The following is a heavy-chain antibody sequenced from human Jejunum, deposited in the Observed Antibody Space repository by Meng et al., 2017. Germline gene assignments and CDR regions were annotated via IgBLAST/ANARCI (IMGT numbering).Heavy chain of an antibody. V-gene: IGHV5-51*01. D-gene: IGHD2-2*02. J-gene: IGHJ4*02. CDR1: GFTFANYW. Sequence: GESLKISCKGSGFTFANYWIGWVRQMPGKGLEWMGIIYPGDSTTKYSSSFQGQVTISADKSISTAFLQWRSLQASDTPMYYCAKLRYCSGASCYTPTDYWGQGTLVTVSS. CDR2: IYPGDSTT. CDR3: AKLRYCSGASCYTPTDY.